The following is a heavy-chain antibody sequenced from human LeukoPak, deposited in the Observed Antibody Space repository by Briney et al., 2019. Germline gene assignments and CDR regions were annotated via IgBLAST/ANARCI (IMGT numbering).Heavy chain of an antibody. D-gene: IGHD5-12*01. V-gene: IGHV4-39*02. CDR1: SGSSSSSSYY. Sequence: SETLSLTCTVSSGSSSSSSYYWGWIRQPPGKGLEWIGRIHYSGSTKYNPSLESRVTRSLDTSKNQVSLKLNSVTAADTAVFYCARDGSAAGGATIFDYWGQGTLVTVSS. CDR2: IHYSGST. CDR3: ARDGSAAGGATIFDY. J-gene: IGHJ4*02.